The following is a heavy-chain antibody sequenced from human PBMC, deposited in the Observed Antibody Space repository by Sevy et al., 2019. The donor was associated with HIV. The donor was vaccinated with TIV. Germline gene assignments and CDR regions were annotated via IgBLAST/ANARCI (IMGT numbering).Heavy chain of an antibody. J-gene: IGHJ4*02. CDR1: GYSFTGFY. V-gene: IGHV1-2*02. D-gene: IGHD3-10*01. CDR3: VRGYFGSGSYRLLY. CDR2: INPNNGDA. Sequence: ASVKVSCKASGYSFTGFYIHWMRQAPGQGLEWMGWINPNNGDAKYAQKYQGRVTMTRETSATTTYMELTSLRSDDTAMYYCVRGYFGSGSYRLLYWGQGAPVTVSS.